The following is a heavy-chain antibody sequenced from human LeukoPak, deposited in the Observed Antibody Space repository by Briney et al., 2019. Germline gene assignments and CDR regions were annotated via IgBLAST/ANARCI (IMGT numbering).Heavy chain of an antibody. J-gene: IGHJ4*02. Sequence: GGSLRLSCAASGFTFSNYGMHWVRQAPGKGLEWVAVIWYDGSNKYYADSVKGRFTISRDNSKNTLYLQMNSLRAEDTAVYYCAAISYSGTWPVGYWGQGTLVTVTA. CDR3: AAISYSGTWPVGY. D-gene: IGHD6-25*01. CDR2: IWYDGSNK. CDR1: GFTFSNYG. V-gene: IGHV3-33*01.